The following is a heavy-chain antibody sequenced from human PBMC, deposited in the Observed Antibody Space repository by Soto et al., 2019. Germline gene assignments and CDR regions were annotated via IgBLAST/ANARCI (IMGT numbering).Heavy chain of an antibody. CDR3: AKGFFYMDV. CDR1: GFIFRNFG. V-gene: IGHV3-30*18. CDR2: VSDDGSKI. J-gene: IGHJ6*03. D-gene: IGHD3-10*01. Sequence: QAQLVESGGGVVQPGRSMRVSCAASGFIFRNFGMPWVRQAPGKGLEWVAVVSDDGSKIYYGDSVKGRFTISSDNFKNMVYLQMNSLTPEDTAVYFCAKGFFYMDVWGKGTTVTVSS.